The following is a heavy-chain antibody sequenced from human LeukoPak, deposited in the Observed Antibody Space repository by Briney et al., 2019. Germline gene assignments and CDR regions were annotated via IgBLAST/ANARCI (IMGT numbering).Heavy chain of an antibody. CDR3: ARGSSTNCYGGNCFYYCMAV. J-gene: IGHJ6*03. V-gene: IGHV3-30*04. CDR2: ISFDGSTK. CDR1: GFTFSTYA. D-gene: IGHD2-2*01. Sequence: GGSLRLSCAASGFTFSTYAMHWVRQAPGKGLEWVAVISFDGSTKYYADSVKGRFTMSRDNSKNTLYLQMNSLRVEDTAVYYCARGSSTNCYGGNCFYYCMAVWGKGTTVTVSS.